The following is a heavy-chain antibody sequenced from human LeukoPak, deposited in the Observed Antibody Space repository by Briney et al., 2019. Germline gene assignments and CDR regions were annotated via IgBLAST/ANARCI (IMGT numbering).Heavy chain of an antibody. CDR2: INPNSGGT. D-gene: IGHD2-2*01. V-gene: IGHV1-2*02. CDR1: GYTFTGYY. CDR3: ARCECSSTSWANYYYYYYYMDV. Sequence: ASVKVSCKASGYTFTGYYMHWVRQAPGQGLEWMGWINPNSGGTNYAQKFQGRVTMTRDTSISTAYMELSRLRSDDTAVYYCARCECSSTSWANYYYYYYYMDVWGKGTTVTVSS. J-gene: IGHJ6*03.